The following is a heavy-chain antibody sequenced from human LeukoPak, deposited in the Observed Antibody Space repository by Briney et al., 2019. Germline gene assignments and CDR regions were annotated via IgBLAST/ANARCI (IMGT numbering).Heavy chain of an antibody. J-gene: IGHJ4*02. CDR1: GFTFSDYN. Sequence: GGSLRLSCAASGFTFSDYNMNWVRQAPGKGLEWVSSITGRSSYTHNADPVKGRFTISRDNAKNSLYLQMNSLRAEDTAVYYCARYSSSWYGVFDYWGQGTLVTVSS. CDR2: ITGRSSYT. CDR3: ARYSSSWYGVFDY. D-gene: IGHD6-13*01. V-gene: IGHV3-21*04.